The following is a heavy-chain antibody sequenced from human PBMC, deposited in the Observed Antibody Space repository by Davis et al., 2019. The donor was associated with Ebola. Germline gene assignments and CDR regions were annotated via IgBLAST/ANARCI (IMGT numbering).Heavy chain of an antibody. CDR2: INAGNGNT. V-gene: IGHV1-3*01. CDR1: GYTFTSYA. CDR3: AREGVAGTDAFDI. Sequence: ASVKVSCKASGYTFTSYAMHWVRQAPGQRLEWMGWINAGNGNTKYSQKFQGRVTITRDTSISTAYMELSSLRSEDTAVYYCAREGVAGTDAFDIWGQGTMVTVSS. D-gene: IGHD6-19*01. J-gene: IGHJ3*02.